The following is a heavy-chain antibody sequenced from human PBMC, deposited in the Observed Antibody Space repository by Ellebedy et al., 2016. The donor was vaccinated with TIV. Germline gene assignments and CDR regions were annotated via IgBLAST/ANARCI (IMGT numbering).Heavy chain of an antibody. V-gene: IGHV4-31*03. CDR1: GGSISSGTYY. D-gene: IGHD3-10*01. CDR2: IYYSGST. CDR3: ARGDGGGVWFGELYSFHF. J-gene: IGHJ3*01. Sequence: MPSETLSLTCTVSGGSISSGTYYWSWIRQNPGKGLEWIGYIYYSGSTYSNPSLKSRVTISVDTSKNQFSLKLSSVTAADTAMYYCARGDGGGVWFGELYSFHFWGQGTTVTVSA.